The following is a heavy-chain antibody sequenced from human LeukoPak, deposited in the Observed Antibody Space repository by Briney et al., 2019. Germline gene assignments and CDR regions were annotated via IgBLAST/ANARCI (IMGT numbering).Heavy chain of an antibody. CDR2: MNPNSGNT. V-gene: IGHV1-8*01. Sequence: GASVKVSCKASGYTFTSYDINWVRQDTGQGLEWMGWMNPNSGNTGYAQKFQGRVTMTRNTSISTAYMELSSLRSEDTAVYYRARLDSSGYYIFDYWGQGTLVTVSS. CDR3: ARLDSSGYYIFDY. D-gene: IGHD3-22*01. J-gene: IGHJ4*02. CDR1: GYTFTSYD.